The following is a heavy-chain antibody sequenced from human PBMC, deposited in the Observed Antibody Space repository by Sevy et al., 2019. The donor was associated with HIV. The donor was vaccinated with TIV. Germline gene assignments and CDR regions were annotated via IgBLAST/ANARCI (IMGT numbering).Heavy chain of an antibody. V-gene: IGHV4-61*01. CDR3: ARLSAVSRSDNFDY. J-gene: IGHJ4*02. D-gene: IGHD4-4*01. CDR1: GDSVSSDNYY. CDR2: MFYRGST. Sequence: SETLSLTCTVSGDSVSSDNYYWSWIRQPPGKGLEWIGYMFYRGSTNYNPSLKSRLTISVDTSKNQFSLKLNSVTAADTAVYNCARLSAVSRSDNFDYWGQGTLVTVSS.